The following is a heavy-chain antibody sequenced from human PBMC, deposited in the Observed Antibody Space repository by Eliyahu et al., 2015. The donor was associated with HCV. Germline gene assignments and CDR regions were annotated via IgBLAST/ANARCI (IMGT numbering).Heavy chain of an antibody. V-gene: IGHV4-39*01. J-gene: IGHJ5*02. CDR1: GGSISSSPYS. CDR3: VRLPTGFPNWFDP. CDR2: ISYNGNT. D-gene: IGHD1-1*01. Sequence: QLQLQESGPGLVKPSETLSLTCTVSGGSISSSPYSWGWIRQPPGKGLEWIATISYNGNTYYNPSLESRVTISVDTSKKQFSLKLNSVTAADTAVYFCVRLPTGFPNWFDPWGQGTLVSVSS.